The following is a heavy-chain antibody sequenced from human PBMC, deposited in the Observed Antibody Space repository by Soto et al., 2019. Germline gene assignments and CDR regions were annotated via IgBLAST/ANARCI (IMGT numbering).Heavy chain of an antibody. V-gene: IGHV3-21*01. D-gene: IGHD3-3*02. J-gene: IGHJ4*02. Sequence: EVQVVESGGGLVKPGGSLRLSCTASGSPFSTYGMNWVRQAPGEGLEWVSSISNGGNYIYYADSVQGRFTISRDNAKNSLYLQMNSLRAEDTAVYFCARDESAGSSIRYWGQGTLVTVSS. CDR1: GSPFSTYG. CDR2: ISNGGNYI. CDR3: ARDESAGSSIRY.